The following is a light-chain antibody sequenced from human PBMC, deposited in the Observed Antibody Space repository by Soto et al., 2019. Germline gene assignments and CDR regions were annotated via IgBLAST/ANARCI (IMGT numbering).Light chain of an antibody. CDR1: SSDVGGYTY. J-gene: IGLJ2*01. CDR2: EVS. V-gene: IGLV2-8*01. CDR3: SSFAGNNNLV. Sequence: QSALTQPPSASGSPGQSVTISCTGTSSDVGGYTYVSWYQQHPGKAPKLMISEVSKRPSGVTDRFSGSKSGNTASLTVSGLQAEDKADYYCSSFAGNNNLVFGGGTKLTVL.